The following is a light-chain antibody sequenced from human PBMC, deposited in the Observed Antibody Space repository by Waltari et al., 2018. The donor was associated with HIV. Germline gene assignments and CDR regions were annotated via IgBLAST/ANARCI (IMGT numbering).Light chain of an antibody. CDR3: QQRSTWPST. Sequence: EIVLTQPPATLSLSPGERATLSCRASQSVSNFLDWYQQKPGQAPSLLIYDASKRATGIPARFSGSGSGTDFTLTISSLEPEDFAVYYCQQRSTWPSTFGPGTKVDIK. J-gene: IGKJ3*01. V-gene: IGKV3-11*01. CDR1: QSVSNF. CDR2: DAS.